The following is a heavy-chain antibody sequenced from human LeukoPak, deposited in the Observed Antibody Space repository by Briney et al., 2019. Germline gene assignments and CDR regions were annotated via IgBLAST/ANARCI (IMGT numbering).Heavy chain of an antibody. CDR1: EDTFISYD. CDR3: AKAFGTDRYKS. V-gene: IGHV1-8*01. D-gene: IGHD5-12*01. J-gene: IGHJ4*02. Sequence: ASVKVSCKVSEDTFISYDINWVRQATGQGLEWMGWMTPNTGHTAPAQKFQGRVTMTTDTSTKTVYLELGSLKSDDTAVYYCAKAFGTDRYKSWGQGTLVTVSS. CDR2: MTPNTGHT.